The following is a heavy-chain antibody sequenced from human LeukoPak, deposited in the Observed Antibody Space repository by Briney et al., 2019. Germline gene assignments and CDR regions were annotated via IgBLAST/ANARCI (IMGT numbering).Heavy chain of an antibody. D-gene: IGHD3-10*01. CDR3: AKDYGLGSYLPYFDY. CDR1: GFTFDDYA. J-gene: IGHJ4*02. Sequence: PGRSLRLSCAASGFTFDDYAMHWVRQAPGKGLEWVSGISWNSGSIGYADSVKGRFTISRDNAKNSLYLQMNSLRAEDTALYYCAKDYGLGSYLPYFDYWGQGTLVTVSS. V-gene: IGHV3-9*01. CDR2: ISWNSGSI.